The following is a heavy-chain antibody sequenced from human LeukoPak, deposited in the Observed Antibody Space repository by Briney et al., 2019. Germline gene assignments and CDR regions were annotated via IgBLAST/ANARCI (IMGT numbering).Heavy chain of an antibody. CDR1: GGTFSSYA. Sequence: SVKVSCKASGGTFSSYAISWVRQAPGQGLEWMGRIIPILGIANYAQKFQGRVTITADKSTSTAYMELSSLRSEDTAVYYCARARRVLGSSWYRANFDYWGQGTLVTVSS. CDR3: ARARRVLGSSWYRANFDY. CDR2: IIPILGIA. V-gene: IGHV1-69*04. J-gene: IGHJ4*02. D-gene: IGHD6-13*01.